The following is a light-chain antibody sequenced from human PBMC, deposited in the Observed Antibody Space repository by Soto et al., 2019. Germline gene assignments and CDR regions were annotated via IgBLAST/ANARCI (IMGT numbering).Light chain of an antibody. J-gene: IGKJ3*01. CDR3: QQSYSTPIT. CDR1: QSISSY. V-gene: IGKV1-39*01. Sequence: DIQMTQSPSSLSASVGDRVTITCRASQSISSYLNWYQQKPGKAPKLPIYAASSLQSGVPSRFNGSGSRTDFTITISSLQPEDFATYYCQQSYSTPITFGPGTKVDIK. CDR2: AAS.